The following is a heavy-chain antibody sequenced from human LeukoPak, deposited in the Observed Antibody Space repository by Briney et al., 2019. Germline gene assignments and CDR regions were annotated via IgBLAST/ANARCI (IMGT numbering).Heavy chain of an antibody. CDR2: IIPIFGTA. Sequence: ASVKVSCKASGGTSSSYAISWVRQAPGQGLEWMGGIIPIFGTANYAQKFQGRVTITADESTSTAYMELSSLRSEDTAVYYCARGYYDSSGYYGRDAFDIWGQGTMVTVSS. D-gene: IGHD3-22*01. V-gene: IGHV1-69*13. CDR1: GGTSSSYA. CDR3: ARGYYDSSGYYGRDAFDI. J-gene: IGHJ3*02.